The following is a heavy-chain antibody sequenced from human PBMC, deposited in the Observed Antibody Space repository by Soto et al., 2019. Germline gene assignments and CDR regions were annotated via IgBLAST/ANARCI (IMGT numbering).Heavy chain of an antibody. J-gene: IGHJ6*02. D-gene: IGHD1-26*01. CDR2: ISSSSSYI. Sequence: VQLLESGGGLVQSGGSLRLSCAASGFTFSNSAMSWVRQAPGKGLEWVSSISSSSSYIYYADSVKGRFTISRDNAKNSLYLQMNSLRAEDTAVYYCASPVGVGATGMDVWGQGTTVTVSS. V-gene: IGHV3-21*01. CDR3: ASPVGVGATGMDV. CDR1: GFTFSNSA.